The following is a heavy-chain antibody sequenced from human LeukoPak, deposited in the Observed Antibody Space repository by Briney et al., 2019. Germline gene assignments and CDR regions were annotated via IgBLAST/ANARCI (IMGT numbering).Heavy chain of an antibody. D-gene: IGHD3-22*01. J-gene: IGHJ4*02. CDR1: GYTFTNYY. CDR2: INPNSGRT. Sequence: ASVKVSCKASGYTFTNYYMHWVRQAPGQGLEWMGWINPNSGRTNYAQKFQGRVTMTGDTSISTAYMELTRLTSDDTAVYYCARGTYYDSSAYSGVRLFDYWGQGTLVTVSS. V-gene: IGHV1-2*02. CDR3: ARGTYYDSSAYSGVRLFDY.